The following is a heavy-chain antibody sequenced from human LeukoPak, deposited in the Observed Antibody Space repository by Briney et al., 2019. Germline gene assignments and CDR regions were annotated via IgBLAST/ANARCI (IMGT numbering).Heavy chain of an antibody. CDR2: ISPGGGTT. CDR1: GFTFSSYG. CDR3: AKVRSGSSNWALRIFDN. Sequence: GGSLRLSCAASGFTFSSYGMHWVRQSPERGLEWVSSISPGGGTTYYADSVKGRFTISRDNSKNTLYVQMNSLRAEDTAVYYCAKVRSGSSNWALRIFDNWGQGTLVSVSS. V-gene: IGHV3-23*01. J-gene: IGHJ4*02. D-gene: IGHD4-11*01.